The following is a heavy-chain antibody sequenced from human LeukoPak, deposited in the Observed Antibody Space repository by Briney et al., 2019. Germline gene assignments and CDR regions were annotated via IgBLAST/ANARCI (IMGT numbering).Heavy chain of an antibody. V-gene: IGHV4-4*07. J-gene: IGHJ4*02. CDR1: GGSISSYY. CDR3: ARWARRGVGATYYFDY. CDR2: IYTSGST. Sequence: SETLSLTCTVSGGSISSYYWSWIRQPAGKGLEWIGRIYTSGSTNYNPSLTSRVTMSVDTSKNQFSLKLSSVTAADTAVYYCARWARRGVGATYYFDYWGQGTLVTVSS. D-gene: IGHD1-26*01.